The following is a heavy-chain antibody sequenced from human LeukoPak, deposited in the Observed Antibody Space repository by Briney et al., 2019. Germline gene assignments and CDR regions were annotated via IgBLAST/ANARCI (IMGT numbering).Heavy chain of an antibody. CDR3: ARHSYCSSITCYYYYGMDV. V-gene: IGHV5-51*01. CDR1: GYSFTSYW. Sequence: GDSLKISCEGSGYSFTSYWIGWVRQMPGKGLEWMGIIYPGDSATRYSPSFQGQVTISVDKSISTAYLQWSSLKASDTAMYYCARHSYCSSITCYYYYGMDVWGQGTTVTVSS. J-gene: IGHJ6*02. CDR2: IYPGDSAT. D-gene: IGHD2-2*01.